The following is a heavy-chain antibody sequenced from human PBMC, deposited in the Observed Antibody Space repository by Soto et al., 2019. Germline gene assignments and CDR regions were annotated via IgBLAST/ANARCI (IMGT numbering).Heavy chain of an antibody. J-gene: IGHJ6*02. V-gene: IGHV4-34*01. CDR2: INHSGST. D-gene: IGHD4-4*01. CDR3: ARVRVTVTTLLSHYYYYYGMDV. CDR1: GGSFSGYY. Sequence: SETLSLTCAVYGGSFSGYYWSWIRQPPGKGLEWIGEINHSGSTNYNPSLKSRVTISVDTSKNQFSLKLSSVTAADTAVYYCARVRVTVTTLLSHYYYYYGMDVWGQGTTVTVS.